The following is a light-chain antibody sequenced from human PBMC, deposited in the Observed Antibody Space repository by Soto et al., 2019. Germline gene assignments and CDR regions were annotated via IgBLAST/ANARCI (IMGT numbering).Light chain of an antibody. CDR1: KNDIGVYDF. Sequence: QSVLTQPPSAPGSPGQSVTISCTGTKNDIGVYDFVSWYQHHPGKAPRLIIYEVVQRPSGVPDRFSGSKSGNTASLTVSGLQAADEADYFCKSYAGSNTYVFGSGTKATVL. J-gene: IGLJ1*01. V-gene: IGLV2-8*01. CDR3: KSYAGSNTYV. CDR2: EVV.